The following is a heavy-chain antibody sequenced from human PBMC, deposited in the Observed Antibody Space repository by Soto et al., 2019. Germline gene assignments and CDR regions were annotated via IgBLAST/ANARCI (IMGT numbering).Heavy chain of an antibody. CDR3: ARVRAVAANGYYGMDV. J-gene: IGHJ6*02. Sequence: DVQLVESGGGLVQSGGSLRLSCRASGFTLSDYEMHWVRQAPGKGLEWVSYISTGSRTRYYADSVKGRFPISRANANKSLFLEMNSLRPEDTAVYYCARVRAVAANGYYGMDVWGQGPTVTVSS. CDR1: GFTLSDYE. D-gene: IGHD2-15*01. CDR2: ISTGSRTR. V-gene: IGHV3-48*03.